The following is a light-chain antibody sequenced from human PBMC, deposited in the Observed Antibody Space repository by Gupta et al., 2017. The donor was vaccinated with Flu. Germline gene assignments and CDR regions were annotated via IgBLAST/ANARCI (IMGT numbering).Light chain of an antibody. CDR1: QSVGNY. Sequence: QSPATLSLSPGERATLSCRASQSVGNYLAWYQQKPGQAPRLLIYDASNRATGIPARFSGSGSGTDFTLTISSLDPEDFAVYYFQQRNNWTFGQGTKVEIK. CDR2: DAS. J-gene: IGKJ1*01. V-gene: IGKV3-11*01. CDR3: QQRNNWT.